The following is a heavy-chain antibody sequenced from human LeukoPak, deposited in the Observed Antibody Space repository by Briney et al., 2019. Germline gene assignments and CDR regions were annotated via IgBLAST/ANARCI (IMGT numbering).Heavy chain of an antibody. D-gene: IGHD5-18*01. Sequence: SETLSLPFTVSGGSISRYYWSWIRPPPGKGLEWIGYIYYSGSTNYNPSLKSRVTISVDTSKNQFSLKLSSVTAADTAVYYCARGVIQLSTDAFDIWGQGTMVTVSS. J-gene: IGHJ3*02. CDR1: GGSISRYY. V-gene: IGHV4-59*01. CDR3: ARGVIQLSTDAFDI. CDR2: IYYSGST.